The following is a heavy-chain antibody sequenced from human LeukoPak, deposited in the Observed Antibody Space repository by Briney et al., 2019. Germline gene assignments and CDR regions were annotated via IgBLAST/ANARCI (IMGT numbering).Heavy chain of an antibody. D-gene: IGHD1-26*01. CDR2: IYTSGST. CDR3: ARGRPVGKFRWSYPDAFDI. CDR1: GGSISSYY. J-gene: IGHJ3*02. Sequence: SETLSLTCTVSGGSISSYYWSWIRQPAGKGLEWIGRIYTSGSTNYNPSLKSRVTMSVDTSKNQFSLKLSSVTAADTAVYYCARGRPVGKFRWSYPDAFDIWGQGTMVTVSS. V-gene: IGHV4-4*07.